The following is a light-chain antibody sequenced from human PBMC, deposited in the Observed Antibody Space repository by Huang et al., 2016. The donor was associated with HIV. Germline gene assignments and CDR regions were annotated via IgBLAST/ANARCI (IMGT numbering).Light chain of an antibody. V-gene: IGKV1-12*01. J-gene: IGKJ5*01. CDR2: ATS. Sequence: DIQMTQSPSSVSASVGERVTITCRPSQDISSYVAWYQQKQGKDPKLLIYATSTLQSGGPSRFSGSSSWTEFTLTISSLQPEDFATYYCQQTDRFSITFGQGTRLEIK. CDR3: QQTDRFSIT. CDR1: QDISSY.